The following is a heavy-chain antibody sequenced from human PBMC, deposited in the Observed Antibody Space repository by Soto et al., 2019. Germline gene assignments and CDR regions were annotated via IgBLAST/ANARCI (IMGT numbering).Heavy chain of an antibody. D-gene: IGHD3-10*01. CDR1: GVLFSNDC. J-gene: IGHJ4*02. CDR2: LSNNGASA. Sequence: GGSLRLSGAAGGVLFSNDCRYWSRQAPGKGLQYVAGLSNNGASAFYADSVKGRFTISRDNPKNTLFLQMNNLRVEDTAVYYCVKSQYFGSGSYEYWGQGP. CDR3: VKSQYFGSGSYEY. V-gene: IGHV3-64D*06.